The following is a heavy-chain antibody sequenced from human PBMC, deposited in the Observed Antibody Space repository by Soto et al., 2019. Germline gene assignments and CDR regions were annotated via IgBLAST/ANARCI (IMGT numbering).Heavy chain of an antibody. CDR3: ARVARYYYDSSGYYTYYFDY. D-gene: IGHD3-22*01. CDR1: GGTFSRYA. V-gene: IGHV1-69*01. CDR2: IIPMFGKA. Sequence: QVQLVQSGAEVKKPGSSVKVSCKASGGTFSRYALNWVRQAPGQGLEWMGGIIPMFGKANYAQKFQGRVTITADESTSTGYMELRSLISEDTAVYYCARVARYYYDSSGYYTYYFDYWGQGTLVTVSS. J-gene: IGHJ4*02.